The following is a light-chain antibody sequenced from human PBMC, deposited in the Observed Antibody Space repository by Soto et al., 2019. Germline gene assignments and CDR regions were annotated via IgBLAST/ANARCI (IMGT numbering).Light chain of an antibody. J-gene: IGKJ5*01. CDR1: QTVSSY. CDR2: DTS. CDR3: QQSFTTPS. V-gene: IGKV1-39*01. Sequence: DIQMTQSPSSLSASVGDRVNITCRASQTVSSYLNWYQQKPGTVPKLLIYDTSNLQSGVQSRFSGRGFGTDSTLTIRSLQPEDFATYYCQQSFTTPSCGQGTRLEIK.